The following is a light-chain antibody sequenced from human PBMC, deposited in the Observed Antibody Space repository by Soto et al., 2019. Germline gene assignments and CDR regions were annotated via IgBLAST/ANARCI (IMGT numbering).Light chain of an antibody. CDR3: QQYGSSPPGT. CDR1: QSISRW. CDR2: DAS. V-gene: IGKV1-5*01. Sequence: PSTLSSSVGDRVTITCRASQSISRWLAWYQQKPGKAPQALIYDASSLKSGVPSRFSGNGSGTEFTLTISSLQPDDFAVYYCQQYGSSPPGTFGQGTRLEI. J-gene: IGKJ5*01.